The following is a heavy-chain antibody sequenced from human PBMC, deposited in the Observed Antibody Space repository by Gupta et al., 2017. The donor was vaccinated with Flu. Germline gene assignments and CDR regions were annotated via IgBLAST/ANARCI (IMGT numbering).Heavy chain of an antibody. CDR2: VNPNSGVT. CDR1: GSTFPDFY. V-gene: IGHV1-2*02. CDR3: ARFSPEGCFDS. Sequence: QVPLVQSGAEVMKPGVSVRVSCKASGSTFPDFYMHWVRLAPGQGPEWMGWVNPNSGVTNYAQKFQGRVTMIGDTSITTAYMELSRLRSDDTAVYYCARFSPEGCFDSWGQGTLVTVSS. J-gene: IGHJ5*01.